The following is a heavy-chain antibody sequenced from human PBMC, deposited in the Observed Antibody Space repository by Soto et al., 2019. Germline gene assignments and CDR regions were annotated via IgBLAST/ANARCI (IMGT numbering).Heavy chain of an antibody. CDR3: TKRRSARPGFDAFDL. CDR1: GFTFSSYG. Sequence: LRLSCAASGFTFSSYGMHWVRQAPGKGLEWVAGISGDSGSSGYADSVRGRFTVSRDNAKNSLFLQMSSLSPEDTALYYCTKRRSARPGFDAFDLWGQGTMVTVSS. V-gene: IGHV3-9*01. CDR2: ISGDSGSS. J-gene: IGHJ3*01.